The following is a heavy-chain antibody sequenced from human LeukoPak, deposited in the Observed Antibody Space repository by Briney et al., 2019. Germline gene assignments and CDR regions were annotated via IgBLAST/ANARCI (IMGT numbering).Heavy chain of an antibody. CDR3: AREAASSSWFYYYAMDV. CDR1: GGSISSYF. V-gene: IGHV4-59*01. J-gene: IGHJ6*02. Sequence: PSETLSLTCTVSGGSISSYFWSWIRQPPGKGLEWIGYIFYSGSTNYNPSLKSRVTISLDTSKNQFSLKLNSVTAADTAVYYCAREAASSSWFYYYAMDVWGQGTTVTVSS. CDR2: IFYSGST. D-gene: IGHD6-13*01.